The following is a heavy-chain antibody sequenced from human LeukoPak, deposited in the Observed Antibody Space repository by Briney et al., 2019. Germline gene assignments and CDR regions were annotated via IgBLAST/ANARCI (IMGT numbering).Heavy chain of an antibody. V-gene: IGHV4-59*08. CDR3: ARQLGYGMDV. Sequence: SETLSLTCTVSGGSISNNYWSWIRQAPGKGLEWIAYIHYSGSTNYNPSLKSRVTISVDTSKNQCSLKVSSVTAADTAVYYCARQLGYGMDVWGQGTTVTVSS. CDR2: IHYSGST. J-gene: IGHJ6*02. CDR1: GGSISNNY. D-gene: IGHD3-16*01.